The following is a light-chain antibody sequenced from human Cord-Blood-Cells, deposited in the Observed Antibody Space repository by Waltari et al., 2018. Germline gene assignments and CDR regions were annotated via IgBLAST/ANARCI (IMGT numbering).Light chain of an antibody. CDR2: EVS. Sequence: QSALTQPPSVSGSPGQSVTISCTGTSSAVGSYTRVSWYQQPPGTAPKLMIYEVSHRPSGVPDRFSGSKSGNTASLTISGLQAEDEADYYCSSYTSSSFVVFGGGTKLTVL. CDR1: SSAVGSYTR. CDR3: SSYTSSSFVV. J-gene: IGLJ2*01. V-gene: IGLV2-18*02.